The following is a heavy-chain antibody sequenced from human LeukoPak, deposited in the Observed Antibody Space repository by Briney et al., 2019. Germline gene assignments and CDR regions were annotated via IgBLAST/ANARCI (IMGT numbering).Heavy chain of an antibody. D-gene: IGHD5-18*01. CDR2: IYYSGST. Sequence: SETVSLTCTVSGGSISSSSYYWGWIRQPPGKGLEWIGSIYYSGSTYYNPSLKSRVTISVDTSKNQFSLKLSSVTAADTAVYYCAREARGYSYGLNWFDPWGQGTLVTVSS. CDR1: GGSISSSSYY. CDR3: AREARGYSYGLNWFDP. J-gene: IGHJ5*02. V-gene: IGHV4-39*07.